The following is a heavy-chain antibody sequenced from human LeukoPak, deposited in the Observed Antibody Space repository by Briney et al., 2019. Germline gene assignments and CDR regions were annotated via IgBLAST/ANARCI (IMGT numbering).Heavy chain of an antibody. V-gene: IGHV1-69*01. Sequence: SVKVSCKASGGTFSSYAISWVRQAPGQGLEWMGGIIPIFGTANYAQKFQGRVTITADESTSTAYMELSSLRSEDTAVYYCAREEPAAINWFDPWGQGALVTVSS. D-gene: IGHD2-2*02. CDR2: IIPIFGTA. CDR1: GGTFSSYA. J-gene: IGHJ5*02. CDR3: AREEPAAINWFDP.